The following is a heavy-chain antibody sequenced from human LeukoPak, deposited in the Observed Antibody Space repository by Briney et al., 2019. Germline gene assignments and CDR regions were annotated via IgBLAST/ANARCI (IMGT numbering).Heavy chain of an antibody. CDR2: ISSRGSTI. Sequence: GGSLRLSCAASGFTFSSYEMNWVRQARGKGLEGGSYISSRGSTIYYADYGKGRFTIDRDNEKNSLDLQMKSQGDEDTAVYYCAQLGITMIGGVWGKGTTVTISS. CDR1: GFTFSSYE. CDR3: AQLGITMIGGV. J-gene: IGHJ6*04. V-gene: IGHV3-48*03. D-gene: IGHD3-10*02.